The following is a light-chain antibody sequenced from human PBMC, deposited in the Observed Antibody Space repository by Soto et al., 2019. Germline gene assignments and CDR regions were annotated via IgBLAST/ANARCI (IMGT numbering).Light chain of an antibody. Sequence: EIVLTQSPGSLSLSPGEGATLSCRASQSVSSSFFAWYQQKPGQAPSLLIYGASRRATGVPDRFSGNGSGTDFTLSISRLEPEDFAVYYCQQYESSVTFGQGTKVEIK. J-gene: IGKJ1*01. CDR1: QSVSSSF. CDR2: GAS. CDR3: QQYESSVT. V-gene: IGKV3-20*01.